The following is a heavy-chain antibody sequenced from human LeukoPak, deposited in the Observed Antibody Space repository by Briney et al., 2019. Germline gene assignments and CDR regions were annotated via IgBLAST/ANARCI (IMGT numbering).Heavy chain of an antibody. CDR2: IYTSGGT. CDR3: ASGYDSSGYDLGY. D-gene: IGHD3-22*01. V-gene: IGHV4-61*01. CDR1: GGSLTSSFY. J-gene: IGHJ4*02. Sequence: SETLSLTCTVSGGSLTSSFYWSWIRPSPGKGLEWIGYIYTSGGTTYNPSLKSRLTISADTSKNQLSLNLTSVTAADTAVYYCASGYDSSGYDLGYWGQGTLVTVSS.